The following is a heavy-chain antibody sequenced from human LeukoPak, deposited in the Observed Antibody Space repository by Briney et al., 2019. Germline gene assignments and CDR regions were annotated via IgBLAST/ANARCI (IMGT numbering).Heavy chain of an antibody. J-gene: IGHJ4*02. CDR3: ARLDPSTDYFDH. CDR2: INHSGST. D-gene: IGHD1-1*01. CDR1: GGSFSGYY. Sequence: SETLSLTCAVYGGSFSGYYWSWIRQPPGKGLEWIGEINHSGSTNYNPSLKSRVTISVDTSKNQFSLKLSSVTAADTAVYYCARLDPSTDYFDHWGQGTLVTVSS. V-gene: IGHV4-34*01.